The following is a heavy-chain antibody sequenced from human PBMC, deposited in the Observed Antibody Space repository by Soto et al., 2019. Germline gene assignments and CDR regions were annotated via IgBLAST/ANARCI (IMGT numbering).Heavy chain of an antibody. CDR3: ARDQSDYYYYYYGMDV. CDR2: IYSGGST. Sequence: EVQLVESGGGLVQPGGSLRLSCAASGFTVSTNYMSWVRQAPGKGLEWVSVIYSGGSTYYADSVKGRFTISRDNSKNTLYPQMNSLRAEDTAVYYCARDQSDYYYYYYGMDVWGQGTTVTVSS. J-gene: IGHJ6*02. V-gene: IGHV3-66*01. D-gene: IGHD4-17*01. CDR1: GFTVSTNY.